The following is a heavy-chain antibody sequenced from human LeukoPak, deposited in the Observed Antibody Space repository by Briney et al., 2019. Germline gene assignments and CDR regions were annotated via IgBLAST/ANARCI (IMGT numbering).Heavy chain of an antibody. D-gene: IGHD5-18*01. V-gene: IGHV3-53*01. CDR2: IYSGGST. J-gene: IGHJ4*02. CDR3: AKGKGADTLDY. Sequence: EWVSVIYSGGSTYYADSVRGRFTISRDNSKNTLYLQMNSLRAEDTAVYYCAKGKGADTLDYWGQGTLVTVSS.